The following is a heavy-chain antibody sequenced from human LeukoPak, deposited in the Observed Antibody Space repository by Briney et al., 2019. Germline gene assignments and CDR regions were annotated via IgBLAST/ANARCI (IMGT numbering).Heavy chain of an antibody. CDR1: GYSISSGYY. Sequence: SETLSLTCTVSGYSISSGYYWGWIRQPPGKGLEWIGSIYHSGSTYYNPSLKSRVTISVDTSKNQFSLKLSSVTAADTAVYYCARAPHFFDTSGSRYYFDYWGQGALVTVSS. CDR3: ARAPHFFDTSGSRYYFDY. J-gene: IGHJ4*02. CDR2: IYHSGST. V-gene: IGHV4-38-2*02. D-gene: IGHD3-22*01.